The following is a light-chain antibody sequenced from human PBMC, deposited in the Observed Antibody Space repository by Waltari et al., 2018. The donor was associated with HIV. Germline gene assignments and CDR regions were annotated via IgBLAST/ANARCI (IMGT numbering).Light chain of an antibody. J-gene: IGLJ1*01. V-gene: IGLV3-21*02. Sequence: SYVVTQPPSLSVAPGQTARISCGGNNIGSKSVHWYQQRLGQAPVLVVHDDSDRPSGIPERFSGSNSANAATLAISRVEAGDEADYYCQVWDTTTDHSYVFGTGTKVTVL. CDR1: NIGSKS. CDR2: DDS. CDR3: QVWDTTTDHSYV.